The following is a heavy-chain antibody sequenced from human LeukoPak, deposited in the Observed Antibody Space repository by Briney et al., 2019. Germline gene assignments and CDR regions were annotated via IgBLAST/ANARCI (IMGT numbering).Heavy chain of an antibody. J-gene: IGHJ6*03. Sequence: ASVKVSCRAFGYTFTNFGITWVRQAPGQGLEWMGWISAYNGDTKYGQNFQGRVTMTTDTSTSTAYMDLRSLSSDDTAVYYCARAFTPLDYYYMDVWGKGTTVTVSS. CDR1: GYTFTNFG. CDR3: ARAFTPLDYYYMDV. D-gene: IGHD3-16*01. CDR2: ISAYNGDT. V-gene: IGHV1-18*01.